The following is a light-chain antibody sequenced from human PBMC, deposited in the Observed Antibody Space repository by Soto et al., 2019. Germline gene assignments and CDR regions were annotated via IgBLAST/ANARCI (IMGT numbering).Light chain of an antibody. CDR2: DTS. CDR1: RSISRY. J-gene: IGKJ1*01. Sequence: DIQMTQSPASLSASVGDRVTMTCRASRSISRYLSWYQQKPGKAPNLLIFDTSTLQSGVPSRFSGSGSGTDFSLTISSLQPEDFATYYCQQSDSTPWTSGQGTKVEV. CDR3: QQSDSTPWT. V-gene: IGKV1-39*01.